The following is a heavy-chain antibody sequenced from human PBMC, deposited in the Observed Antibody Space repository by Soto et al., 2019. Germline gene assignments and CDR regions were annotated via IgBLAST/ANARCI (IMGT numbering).Heavy chain of an antibody. CDR3: ARGIDYGGNSPFYFDY. CDR1: GFTFSSYW. CDR2: IKRDGSEK. V-gene: IGHV3-7*01. D-gene: IGHD4-17*01. J-gene: IGHJ4*02. Sequence: GGSLRLYCAASGFTFSSYWMSWVRQAPGKGLEWVANIKRDGSEKYYVDSVKGRFIISRDNAKNSLYLQMNSLRAEDSAVYYCARGIDYGGNSPFYFDYWGQGTLVTISS.